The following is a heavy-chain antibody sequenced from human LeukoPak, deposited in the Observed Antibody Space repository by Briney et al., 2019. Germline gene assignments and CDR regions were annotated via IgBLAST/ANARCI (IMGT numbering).Heavy chain of an antibody. Sequence: GGSLRLSCAASGFTFDDYAMHWVRQAPGKGLEWVSGISWNSGSVGYADSVKGRFTISRDNAKNSLYLQMNSLRAEDTALYYCAKDMTRITMVRGSDAFDIWGQGTMVTVSS. CDR1: GFTFDDYA. CDR2: ISWNSGSV. J-gene: IGHJ3*02. D-gene: IGHD3-10*01. V-gene: IGHV3-9*01. CDR3: AKDMTRITMVRGSDAFDI.